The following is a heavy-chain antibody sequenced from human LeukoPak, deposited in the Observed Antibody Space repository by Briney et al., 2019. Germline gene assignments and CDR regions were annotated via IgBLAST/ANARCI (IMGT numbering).Heavy chain of an antibody. Sequence: ASVKVSCKASGYTFTSYGISWVRQAPGQGLEWMGWISAYNGNTNYAQKLKGRVTMTTDTSTSTAYMELRSLRSDDTAVYYCARDRESSGWYGVPDYWGQGTLVTVSS. CDR1: GYTFTSYG. CDR3: ARDRESSGWYGVPDY. D-gene: IGHD6-19*01. CDR2: ISAYNGNT. V-gene: IGHV1-18*01. J-gene: IGHJ4*02.